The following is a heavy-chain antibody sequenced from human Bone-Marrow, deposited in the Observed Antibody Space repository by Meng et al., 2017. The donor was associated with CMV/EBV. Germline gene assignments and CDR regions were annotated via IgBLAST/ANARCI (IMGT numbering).Heavy chain of an antibody. Sequence: ASVKVSCKASGYTFTGYYMHWVRQAPGQGLEWMGIINPSGGSTSYAQKFQGRVTMTRDTSTSTVYMELSSLRSEDTAVYYCARGDLFAVTTIYYYYGMDVWGQGTTVTVSS. CDR3: ARGDLFAVTTIYYYYGMDV. J-gene: IGHJ6*01. CDR2: INPSGGST. V-gene: IGHV1-46*01. D-gene: IGHD4-11*01. CDR1: GYTFTGYY.